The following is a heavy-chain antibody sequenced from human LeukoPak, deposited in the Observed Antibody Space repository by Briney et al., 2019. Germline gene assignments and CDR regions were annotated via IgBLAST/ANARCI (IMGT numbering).Heavy chain of an antibody. Sequence: PGRSLRLSCAASGFTFSNYGMHWVRQAPGKGLEWVAVISHDGSTTFYADSVKGRFTISRDNSKNTLDLQMYSLRAEDTAVYYCAKEPNSYSSGWYFQHWGQGTLVTVSS. CDR2: ISHDGSTT. CDR3: AKEPNSYSSGWYFQH. J-gene: IGHJ1*01. D-gene: IGHD6-25*01. CDR1: GFTFSNYG. V-gene: IGHV3-30*18.